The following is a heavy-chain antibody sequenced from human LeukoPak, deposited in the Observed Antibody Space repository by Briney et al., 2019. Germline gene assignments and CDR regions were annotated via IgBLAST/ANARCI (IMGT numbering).Heavy chain of an antibody. CDR3: ASRWSTAVTATGDDFDY. CDR2: INPNSGGT. CDR1: GYTFTGYY. D-gene: IGHD2-21*02. V-gene: IGHV1-2*06. J-gene: IGHJ4*02. Sequence: KPGASVKVFCKASGYTFTGYYMHWVRQAPGQGFEWMGRINPNSGGTNYAQIFQGRVAMTRDTSISTAFLELSRLTSDDTAVYYCASRWSTAVTATGDDFDYWGQGTLVTVSS.